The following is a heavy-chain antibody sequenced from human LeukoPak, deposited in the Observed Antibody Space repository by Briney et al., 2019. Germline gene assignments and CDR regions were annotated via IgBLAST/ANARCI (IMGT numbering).Heavy chain of an antibody. CDR1: GYTFTGYY. D-gene: IGHD6-13*01. J-gene: IGHJ4*02. CDR3: ARDQGGYYSSSWVFDY. V-gene: IGHV1-2*02. Sequence: ASVKVSCKTSGYTFTGYYMNWVRQAPGQGLEWMGWVNPNSGGTNFAQNFQGRVTMTRDTSISTAYMELSRLRSDDTAVYYCARDQGGYYSSSWVFDYWGQGTLVTVSS. CDR2: VNPNSGGT.